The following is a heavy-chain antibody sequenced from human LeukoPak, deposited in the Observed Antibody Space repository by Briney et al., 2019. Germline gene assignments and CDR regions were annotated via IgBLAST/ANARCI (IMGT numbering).Heavy chain of an antibody. Sequence: GGSLRLSCAASGFTFSSYWMSWVRQAPGKGLEWVANIKQDGSEKYYVDSVKGRFTISRDNAKNSLYLQMNSLRAEDTAVYYCARGVAAAGTVAFDIWGQGTMVTVSS. J-gene: IGHJ3*02. V-gene: IGHV3-7*03. CDR1: GFTFSSYW. CDR2: IKQDGSEK. CDR3: ARGVAAAGTVAFDI. D-gene: IGHD6-13*01.